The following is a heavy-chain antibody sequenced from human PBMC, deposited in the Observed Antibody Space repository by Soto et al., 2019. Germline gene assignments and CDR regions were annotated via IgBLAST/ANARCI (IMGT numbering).Heavy chain of an antibody. Sequence: SETLSLTCTVSGGSISSVGYYWSWIRQHPGKGLEWIGYIYYSGSTHYNPSLKSRVTISVDTSKNQFSLKLSSVTAADTAVYYCARGSPLLWFGELLSFYFDYWGQGTLVTVSS. J-gene: IGHJ4*02. CDR1: GGSISSVGYY. CDR2: IYYSGST. CDR3: ARGSPLLWFGELLSFYFDY. V-gene: IGHV4-31*03. D-gene: IGHD3-10*01.